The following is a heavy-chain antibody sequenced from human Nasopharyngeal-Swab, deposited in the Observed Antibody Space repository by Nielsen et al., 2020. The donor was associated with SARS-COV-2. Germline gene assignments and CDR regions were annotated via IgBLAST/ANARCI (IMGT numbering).Heavy chain of an antibody. D-gene: IGHD3-10*01. CDR3: ASGDSPRGVAYYYYGMDV. J-gene: IGHJ6*02. V-gene: IGHV3-48*04. CDR2: ISSSSSTI. CDR1: GFTFRSYS. Sequence: GGSLRLSCAASGFTFRSYSMNWVRQAPGKGLEWVSYISSSSSTIYYADSVKGRFTISRDNAKNSLYLQMNSLRAEDTAVYYCASGDSPRGVAYYYYGMDVWGQGTTVTVSS.